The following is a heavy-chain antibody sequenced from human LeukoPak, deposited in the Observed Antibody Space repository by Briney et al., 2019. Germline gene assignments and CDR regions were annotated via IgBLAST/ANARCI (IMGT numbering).Heavy chain of an antibody. D-gene: IGHD3-22*01. V-gene: IGHV3-21*01. CDR3: ASGYSSGYPLDY. CDR2: ISSSSSYI. CDR1: GFTFSSYS. Sequence: PGGSLRLSCAASGFTFSSYSMNWVRQAPGKGLEWVSSISSSSSYIYYADSVKGRFTISRDNAKNSLYLQMNSLRAEDTAVYYCASGYSSGYPLDYWGQGTLVTVSS. J-gene: IGHJ4*02.